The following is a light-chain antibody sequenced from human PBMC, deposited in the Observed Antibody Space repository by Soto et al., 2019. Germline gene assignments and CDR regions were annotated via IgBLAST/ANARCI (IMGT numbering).Light chain of an antibody. J-gene: IGLJ2*01. Sequence: QSALTQPPSASGSPGQSVTISCTGTSSDVGGYNCVSWYQQHPGKAPKLMIYEVSKRPSGVPDRFSGSKSGITASLTVSGLQAEDEADYYCSSYAGSNIPVVFGGGTKVTVL. CDR1: SSDVGGYNC. CDR2: EVS. CDR3: SSYAGSNIPVV. V-gene: IGLV2-8*01.